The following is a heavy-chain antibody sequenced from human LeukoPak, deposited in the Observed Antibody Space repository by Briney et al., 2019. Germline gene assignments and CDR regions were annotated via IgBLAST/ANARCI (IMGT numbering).Heavy chain of an antibody. CDR2: IYYSGST. J-gene: IGHJ5*02. CDR1: GGSISSYY. CDR3: ARLRLVRGVIINNWFDP. D-gene: IGHD3-10*01. V-gene: IGHV4-59*12. Sequence: SETLSLTCTVSGGSISSYYWSWIRQPPGKGLEWIGYIYYSGSTNYNPSLKSRVTISVDTSKNQFSLKLSSVTAADTAVYYCARLRLVRGVIINNWFDPWGQGTLVTVSS.